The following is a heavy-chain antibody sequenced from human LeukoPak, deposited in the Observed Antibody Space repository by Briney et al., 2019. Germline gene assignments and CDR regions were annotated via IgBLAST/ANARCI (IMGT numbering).Heavy chain of an antibody. CDR2: INHSGST. CDR1: GGSFSGYY. J-gene: IGHJ4*02. CDR3: ARNSGSVWFGEFLDY. D-gene: IGHD3-10*01. V-gene: IGHV4-34*01. Sequence: PSETLSLTCAVYGGSFSGYYWSWIRQPPGKGLEWIGEINHSGSTNYNPSLKSRVTISVDTSKNQFSLKLSSVTAADTAVYYCARNSGSVWFGEFLDYWGQGTLVTVSS.